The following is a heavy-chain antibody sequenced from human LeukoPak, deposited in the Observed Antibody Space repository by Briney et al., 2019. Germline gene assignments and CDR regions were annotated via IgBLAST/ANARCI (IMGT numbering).Heavy chain of an antibody. V-gene: IGHV4-34*01. CDR2: ISHSGIT. D-gene: IGHD5-18*01. J-gene: IGHJ5*02. CDR3: ARHRSTATENWFDP. Sequence: PSETLSLTCGVYGGSYSDYYWSWIRQPPGKGLEWIGEISHSGITTYNPSLKGRVTISLDTYKNQFSLKLSSVTAADTAVYYCARHRSTATENWFDPWGQGTLVTVSS. CDR1: GGSYSDYY.